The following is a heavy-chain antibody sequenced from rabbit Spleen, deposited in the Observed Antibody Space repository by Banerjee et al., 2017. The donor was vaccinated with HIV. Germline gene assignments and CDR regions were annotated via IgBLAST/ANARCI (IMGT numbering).Heavy chain of an antibody. CDR3: ARDVGTYDYIDGVFNL. D-gene: IGHD6-1*01. Sequence: QEQLEESGGGLVQPGGSLALSCKASGFDFSGYYLSWVRQAPGKGLEWIGCIYTGNGHTHYASWAKGRFTISITSSTTVTLQMTGLTVADTATYFCARDVGTYDYIDGVFNLWGPGTLVTVS. J-gene: IGHJ4*01. V-gene: IGHV1S45*01. CDR2: IYTGNGHT. CDR1: GFDFSGYYL.